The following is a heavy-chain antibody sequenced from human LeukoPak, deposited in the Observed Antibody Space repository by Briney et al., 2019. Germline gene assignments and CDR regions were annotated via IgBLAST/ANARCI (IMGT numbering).Heavy chain of an antibody. J-gene: IGHJ4*02. CDR3: AKDRDLGYSYGNYFDY. CDR1: GFTSSSYE. D-gene: IGHD5-18*01. CDR2: ISSSGSTI. V-gene: IGHV3-48*03. Sequence: GGSLRLSCAASGFTSSSYEMNWVRQAPGKGLEWVSYISSSGSTIYYADSVKGRFTISRDNAKNSLYLQMNSLRAEDTALYYCAKDRDLGYSYGNYFDYWGQGTLVTVSS.